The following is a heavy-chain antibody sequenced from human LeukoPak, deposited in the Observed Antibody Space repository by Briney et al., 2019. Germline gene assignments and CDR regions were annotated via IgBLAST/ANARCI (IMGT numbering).Heavy chain of an antibody. CDR2: IYYSGTT. D-gene: IGHD6-6*01. Sequence: PSETLSLTCAVSGGSISSGGYSWSWIRQPRGKGLEWIGYIYYSGTTYYNPSLKSRLTISIDTSKNQFSLKLSSVTAAVTAVYYCSTIRPSRPYMDVWGKGTTVTVSS. CDR1: GGSISSGGYS. J-gene: IGHJ6*03. V-gene: IGHV4-30-4*07. CDR3: STIRPSRPYMDV.